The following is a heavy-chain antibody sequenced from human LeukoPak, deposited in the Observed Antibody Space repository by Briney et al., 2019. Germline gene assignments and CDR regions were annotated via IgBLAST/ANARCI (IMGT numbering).Heavy chain of an antibody. CDR1: GGTFSSYA. J-gene: IGHJ5*02. CDR2: IIPIFGTA. V-gene: IGHV1-69*13. Sequence: SVKVSCKASGGTFSSYAISWVRQAPGQGLEWMGGIIPIFGTANYAQKFQGRVTITADESTSTAYMELSSLRSEDTAVYYCAREMATIPNWFDPWGQGTLVTVSS. D-gene: IGHD5-24*01. CDR3: AREMATIPNWFDP.